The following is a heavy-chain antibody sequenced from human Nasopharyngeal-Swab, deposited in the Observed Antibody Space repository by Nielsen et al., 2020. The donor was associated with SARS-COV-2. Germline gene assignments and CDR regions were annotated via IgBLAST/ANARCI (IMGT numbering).Heavy chain of an antibody. Sequence: ASVKVSCKASGYTFTSYGISWVRQAPGQGLEWMGIINPSGGSTSYAQKFQGRVTMTRDTSTSTVYMELSSLRSEDTAVYYCARLNSGSYFLDYWGQGTLVTVSS. CDR2: INPSGGST. J-gene: IGHJ4*02. CDR1: GYTFTSYG. CDR3: ARLNSGSYFLDY. V-gene: IGHV1-46*01. D-gene: IGHD1-26*01.